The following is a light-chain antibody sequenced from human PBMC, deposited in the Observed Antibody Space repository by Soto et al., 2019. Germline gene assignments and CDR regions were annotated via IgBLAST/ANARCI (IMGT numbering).Light chain of an antibody. Sequence: QSALTQPASVSGSPGQSVTISCTGTSSDVGGYNYVSWYQQHPGKAPKLMIYEFTNRPSGVSDRFSGSKSGNTASLTISGLQAEDEADYYCRSYTSSSTVVFGGGTKLTVL. V-gene: IGLV2-14*01. CDR1: SSDVGGYNY. CDR2: EFT. J-gene: IGLJ2*01. CDR3: RSYTSSSTVV.